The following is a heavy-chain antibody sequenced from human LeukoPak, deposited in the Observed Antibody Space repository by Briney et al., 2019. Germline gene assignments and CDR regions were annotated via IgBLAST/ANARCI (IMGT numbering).Heavy chain of an antibody. V-gene: IGHV3-21*01. CDR2: ISSNSSYI. CDR3: ARDPGATPSGY. D-gene: IGHD3-10*01. Sequence: GSLRPSCAASGFTFSSYSMNWVRQAPGKGLEWVSSISSNSSYIYYAESVKGGFTISRDKEKNSLYMQMNRLRGEDTAVYYCARDPGATPSGYWGQGTLVTVSS. J-gene: IGHJ4*02. CDR1: GFTFSSYS.